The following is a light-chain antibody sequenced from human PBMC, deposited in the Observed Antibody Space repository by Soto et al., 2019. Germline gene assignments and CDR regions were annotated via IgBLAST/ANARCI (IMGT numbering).Light chain of an antibody. CDR3: TSYAAGKNVV. J-gene: IGLJ2*01. CDR1: SSDVGNYNY. Sequence: QSVLTQPPSASGSPGQSVTISCTGTSSDVGNYNYVSWYQQYTGKAPKLMIYEVNKRPSGVPDRFSGSKSGNTASLTVSGIPAEDEADYYCTSYAAGKNVVFGGGTKLTVL. V-gene: IGLV2-8*01. CDR2: EVN.